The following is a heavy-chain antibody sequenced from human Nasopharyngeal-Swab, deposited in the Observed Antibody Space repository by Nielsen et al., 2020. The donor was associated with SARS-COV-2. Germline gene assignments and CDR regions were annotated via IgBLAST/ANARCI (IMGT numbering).Heavy chain of an antibody. CDR1: GFTFSSYA. D-gene: IGHD2-15*01. V-gene: IGHV3-23*01. CDR2: ISGSGGST. CDR3: AKGPLRVVVVAATADY. J-gene: IGHJ4*02. Sequence: GSLRLSCAASGFTFSSYAMSWVRQAPGKGLEWVSAISGSGGSTYYADSVKGRFTISRDNSKNTLYLQMNSLRAEDTAAYYCAKGPLRVVVVAATADYWGQGTLVTVSS.